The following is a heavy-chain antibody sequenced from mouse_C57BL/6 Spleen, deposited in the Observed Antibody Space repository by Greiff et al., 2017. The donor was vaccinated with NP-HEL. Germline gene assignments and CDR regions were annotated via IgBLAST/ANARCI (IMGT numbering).Heavy chain of an antibody. CDR2: ISSGGSYT. Sequence: DVMLVESGGDLVKPGGSLKLSCAASGFTFSSYGMSWVRQTPDKRLEWVATISSGGSYTYYPDSVKGRFTISRDNAKNTLYLQMSSLKSEDTAMYYCARHHGSREGYFDVWGTGTTVTVSS. CDR1: GFTFSSYG. CDR3: ARHHGSREGYFDV. V-gene: IGHV5-6*02. D-gene: IGHD1-1*01. J-gene: IGHJ1*03.